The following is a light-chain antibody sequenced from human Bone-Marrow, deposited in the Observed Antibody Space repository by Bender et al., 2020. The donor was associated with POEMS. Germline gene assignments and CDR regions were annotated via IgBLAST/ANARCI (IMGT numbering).Light chain of an antibody. CDR3: CSYAGSGTYV. V-gene: IGLV2-23*02. CDR1: SSDVGNFNL. CDR2: EVN. J-gene: IGLJ1*01. Sequence: QSALTQPATVSGSPGQSITISCSGSSSDVGNFNLVSWYQQPPGKAPKLLISEVNKRPTGLSSRFSGSKSGNTASLTISALQSEDEATYYCCSYAGSGTYVFGTGTSVTVL.